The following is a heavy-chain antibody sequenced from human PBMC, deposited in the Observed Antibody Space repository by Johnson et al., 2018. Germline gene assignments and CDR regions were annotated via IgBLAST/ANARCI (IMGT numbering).Heavy chain of an antibody. CDR1: GFTFDDYG. J-gene: IGHJ3*02. CDR3: ARIKSSGLRDVYDI. D-gene: IGHD4-17*01. Sequence: VQLVESGGGVVRPGESLRLSCAASGFTFDDYGMTWVRQAPGKGLEWVSGINWKGATTAYGDSVKGRFTISRDNAKNSLYLQMNSLRAEDTALYYCARIKSSGLRDVYDIWGQGTMVTVSS. V-gene: IGHV3-20*04. CDR2: INWKGATT.